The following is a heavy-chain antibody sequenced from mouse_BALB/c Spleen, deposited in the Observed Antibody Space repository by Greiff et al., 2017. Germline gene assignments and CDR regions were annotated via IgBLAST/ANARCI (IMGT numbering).Heavy chain of an antibody. CDR1: GFSLTSYG. D-gene: IGHD2-14*01. CDR2: IWAGGST. V-gene: IGHV2-9*02. Sequence: VKLMESGPGLVAPSQSLSITCTVSGFSLTSYGVHWVRQPPGKGLEWLGVIWAGGSTNYNSALMSRLSSSKDNSKSQVFLKMNSLQTDDTAMYYCARDNYRSDGVDYWGQGTTLTVSS. J-gene: IGHJ2*01. CDR3: ARDNYRSDGVDY.